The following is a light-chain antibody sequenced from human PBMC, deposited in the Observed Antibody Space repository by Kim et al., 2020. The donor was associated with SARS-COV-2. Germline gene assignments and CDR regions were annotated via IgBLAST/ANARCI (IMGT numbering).Light chain of an antibody. CDR1: QSVSSSH. CDR2: GAS. V-gene: IGKV3-20*01. CDR3: QQYGSSPWT. J-gene: IGKJ1*01. Sequence: SPGERATLTCRARQSVSSSHLAWYRQRPGQSPSLLIYGASRRATGIPDRFSGSGSGTDFTLTITRLEPEDFAVYYCQQYGSSPWTFGQGTKVDIK.